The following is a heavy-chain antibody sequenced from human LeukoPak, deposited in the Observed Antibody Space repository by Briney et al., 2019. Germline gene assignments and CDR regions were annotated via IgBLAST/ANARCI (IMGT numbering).Heavy chain of an antibody. CDR3: ARDLGYCSGGSCYEIDY. Sequence: ASVKVSCKASGYTFTSYGISWVRQAPGQGLEWMGWISAYNGNTNYAQKLQGRVTMTTDTSTSTTYMELRSLRSDDTAVYYCARDLGYCSGGSCYEIDYWGQGTLVTVSS. D-gene: IGHD2-15*01. CDR1: GYTFTSYG. V-gene: IGHV1-18*01. J-gene: IGHJ4*02. CDR2: ISAYNGNT.